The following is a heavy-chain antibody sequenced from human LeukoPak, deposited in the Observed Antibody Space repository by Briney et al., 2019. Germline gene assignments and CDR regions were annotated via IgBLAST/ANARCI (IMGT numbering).Heavy chain of an antibody. Sequence: PSETLSLTCTVSGGSISSGDYYWSWIRQPPGKGLGWIGYIYYSGSTYYNPSLKSRVTISVDTSKNQFSLKLSSVTAADTAVYYCARVGTVTTTLGTPQYYFDYWGQGTLVTVSS. J-gene: IGHJ4*02. D-gene: IGHD4-17*01. CDR3: ARVGTVTTTLGTPQYYFDY. CDR2: IYYSGST. CDR1: GGSISSGDYY. V-gene: IGHV4-30-4*01.